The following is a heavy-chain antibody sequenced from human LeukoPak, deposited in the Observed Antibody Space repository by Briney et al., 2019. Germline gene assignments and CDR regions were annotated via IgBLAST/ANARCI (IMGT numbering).Heavy chain of an antibody. V-gene: IGHV1-46*01. CDR3: ARDTYGDYGYY. D-gene: IGHD4-17*01. CDR2: INPSGGST. CDR1: GYTFTSYY. Sequence: ASVKVSCKASGYTFTSYYMHRVRQAPGQGLEWMGIINPSGGSTSYAQKFQGRVTMTRDTSTSTVYMELSSLRSEDTAVYYCARDTYGDYGYYWGQGTLVTVSS. J-gene: IGHJ4*02.